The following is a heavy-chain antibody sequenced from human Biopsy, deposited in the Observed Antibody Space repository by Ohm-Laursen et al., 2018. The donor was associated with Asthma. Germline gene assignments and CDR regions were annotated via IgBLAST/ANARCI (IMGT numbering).Heavy chain of an antibody. V-gene: IGHV3-30*18. CDR2: ISFDGSNK. Sequence: GQTLSLTCAASGFSFDDCAMHWVRQAPGKGLDWVAVISFDGSNKNYTDSVKGRFTISRDNSRNTLHLQMNSLRAEDTAVYYCAKDVFPGWELRRGPDYWGQGTLVTVSS. D-gene: IGHD1-26*01. CDR1: GFSFDDCA. J-gene: IGHJ4*02. CDR3: AKDVFPGWELRRGPDY.